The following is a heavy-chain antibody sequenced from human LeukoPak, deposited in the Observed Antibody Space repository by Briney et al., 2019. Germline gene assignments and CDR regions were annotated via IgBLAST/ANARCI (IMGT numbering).Heavy chain of an antibody. V-gene: IGHV3-7*03. J-gene: IGHJ4*02. CDR1: GFTFSSYW. D-gene: IGHD4-17*01. CDR2: IKQDGSEK. CDR3: ARDADYGDLDY. Sequence: PGGSLRLSCAASGFTFSSYWMSWVRQAPGKGLEWVANIKQDGSEKYYVDSVKGRFTISRDNAKNSLYLQMNSLRAVDTAVYYCARDADYGDLDYWGQGTLVTVSS.